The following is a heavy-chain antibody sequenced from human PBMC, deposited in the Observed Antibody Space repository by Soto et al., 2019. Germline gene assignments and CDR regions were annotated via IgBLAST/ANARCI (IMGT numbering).Heavy chain of an antibody. CDR2: INHSGST. V-gene: IGHV4-61*01. D-gene: IGHD6-13*01. Sequence: QVQLQESGPGLVKPSETLSLTCTVSGGSVSSGSYYWSWIRQPPGKGLEWIGEINHSGSTNYNPSLKSRVTISVDTSKNQFSLKLSSVTAADTAVYYCARGHVDPTFSSSWRIHYYYYYGMDVWGQGTTVTVSS. CDR3: ARGHVDPTFSSSWRIHYYYYYGMDV. J-gene: IGHJ6*02. CDR1: GGSVSSGSYY.